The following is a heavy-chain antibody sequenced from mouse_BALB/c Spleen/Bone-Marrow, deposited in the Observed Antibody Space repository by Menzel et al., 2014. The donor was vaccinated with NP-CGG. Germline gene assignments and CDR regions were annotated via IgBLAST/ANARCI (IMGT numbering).Heavy chain of an antibody. Sequence: VQLKQSGPELVKPWASLKISCTSSGYSFTGYFINWVMQSHGKSLEWIGRINPYNGDTFYNQKIKGKASLTVDKSSSTAHMTLRSLTSEDSAIYYCARGALLRAMDYWGQGTSVTVSS. CDR1: GYSFTGYF. CDR2: INPYNGDT. D-gene: IGHD1-1*01. CDR3: ARGALLRAMDY. V-gene: IGHV1-20*01. J-gene: IGHJ4*01.